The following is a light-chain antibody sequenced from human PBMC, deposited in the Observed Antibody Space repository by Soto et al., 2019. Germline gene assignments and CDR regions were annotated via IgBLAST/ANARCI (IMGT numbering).Light chain of an antibody. J-gene: IGKJ4*01. CDR2: DAS. Sequence: EIVLTQSPATLSLSPEERATLSCRASQSVSSYLAWYQQKPGQAPRLLIYDASNRDTGIPARFSGSGSGTDFTLTISSLEPEDVAVYYCHQRSNWPPLTFGGGTKVDIK. V-gene: IGKV3-11*01. CDR3: HQRSNWPPLT. CDR1: QSVSSY.